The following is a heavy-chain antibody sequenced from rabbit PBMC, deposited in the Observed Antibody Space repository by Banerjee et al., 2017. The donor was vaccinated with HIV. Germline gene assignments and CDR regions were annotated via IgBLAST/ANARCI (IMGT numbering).Heavy chain of an antibody. D-gene: IGHD7-1*01. CDR2: IYAGSSGST. V-gene: IGHV1S40*01. CDR1: GFSFSSSYY. CDR3: ASGAGYSIDSYVWGL. J-gene: IGHJ3*01. Sequence: QSLEESGGDLVKPGASLTLTCTASGFSFSSSYYMCWVRQAPGKGLEWIACIYAGSSGSTYYASWVNGRFTISKTSSTTVTLQMTSLTGADTATYFCASGAGYSIDSYVWGLWGQGTLVTVS.